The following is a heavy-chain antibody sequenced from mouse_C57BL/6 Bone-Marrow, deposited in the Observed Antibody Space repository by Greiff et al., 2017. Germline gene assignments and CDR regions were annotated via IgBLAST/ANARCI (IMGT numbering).Heavy chain of an antibody. Sequence: EVKLLESGPGLVKPSQSLSLTCSVTGYSITSGYYWNWIRQFPGNKLEWMGYISYDGSNNYNPSLKNRISITRDTSKNQFFLKLNSVTTEDTATYYCARDRVYYYGSSYVDYAMDYWGQGTSVTVSS. CDR3: ARDRVYYYGSSYVDYAMDY. CDR2: ISYDGSN. D-gene: IGHD1-1*01. CDR1: GYSITSGYY. J-gene: IGHJ4*01. V-gene: IGHV3-6*01.